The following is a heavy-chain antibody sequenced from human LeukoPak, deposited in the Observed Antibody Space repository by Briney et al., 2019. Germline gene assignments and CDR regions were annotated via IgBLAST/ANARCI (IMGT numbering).Heavy chain of an antibody. CDR1: GFTFSSYA. V-gene: IGHV3-23*01. Sequence: GGSLRLSCAASGFTFSSYALSWVRQAPGKGLEWVSAISGGGGNTYYADSVKGRFTISRDNSKNTLYLQMNSLRAEDTAVYYCARESMVRGAQAWFDPWGQGTLVTVSS. J-gene: IGHJ5*02. CDR3: ARESMVRGAQAWFDP. CDR2: ISGGGGNT. D-gene: IGHD3-10*01.